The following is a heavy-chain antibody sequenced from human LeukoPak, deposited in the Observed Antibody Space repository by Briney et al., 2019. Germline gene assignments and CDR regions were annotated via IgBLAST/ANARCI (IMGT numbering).Heavy chain of an antibody. Sequence: SQTLSLTCTVSGGSISNGDYYWSWIRQPPGKGLEWIGYIYYSGSTYYNPSLKSRVTISVDTSKNQFSLKLSSVTAADTAVYYCARGAPLAGYNYGMDVWGQGTTVTVSS. J-gene: IGHJ6*02. CDR1: GGSISNGDYY. CDR3: ARGAPLAGYNYGMDV. D-gene: IGHD2-21*01. CDR2: IYYSGST. V-gene: IGHV4-30-4*01.